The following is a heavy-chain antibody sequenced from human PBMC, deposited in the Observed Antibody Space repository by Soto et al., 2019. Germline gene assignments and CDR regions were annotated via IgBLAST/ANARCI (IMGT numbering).Heavy chain of an antibody. V-gene: IGHV3-64*01. CDR3: ARIGTTVTTRAYYYYYYYMDV. CDR2: ISSNGGST. CDR1: GFTFSSYA. D-gene: IGHD4-17*01. Sequence: GGSLRLSCAASGFTFSSYAMHWVRQAPGKGLEYVSAISSNGGSTYYANSVKGRFTISRDNSKNTLYLQMGSLRAEDMAVYYCARIGTTVTTRAYYYYYYYMDVWGKGTTVTVSS. J-gene: IGHJ6*03.